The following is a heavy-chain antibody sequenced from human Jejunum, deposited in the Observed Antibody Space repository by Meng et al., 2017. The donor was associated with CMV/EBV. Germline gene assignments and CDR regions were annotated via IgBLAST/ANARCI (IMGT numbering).Heavy chain of an antibody. D-gene: IGHD3-10*01. Sequence: QVQLQESGPGLVKPSETLSLTCTVSGGSISSSLYYWGWIRQPPGKGLEWIGTISYSGTAFYNLSLKSRVAISIDTSKFQFSLKLSSVTATDTAVYYCARDSTYPSGLDYWGRGTLVTVSS. CDR1: GGSISSSLYY. V-gene: IGHV4-39*07. CDR2: ISYSGTA. J-gene: IGHJ4*02. CDR3: ARDSTYPSGLDY.